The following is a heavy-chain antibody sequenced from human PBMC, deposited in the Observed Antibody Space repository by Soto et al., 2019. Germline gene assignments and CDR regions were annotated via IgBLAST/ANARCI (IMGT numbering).Heavy chain of an antibody. CDR2: ISYHGSNK. V-gene: IGHV3-30*18. J-gene: IGHJ4*02. CDR3: AKDDILFQEYSTSSYFDY. Sequence: QVQLVESGGGVVQPGMSLRLSCAASGFTFSGYAMHWVRQAPGKGLEWVAGISYHGSNKYYELSGEGRLTISRNNSKKTRYLQVTSLRAEDTAVYYCAKDDILFQEYSTSSYFDYWGQGTLVTVSS. CDR1: GFTFSGYA. D-gene: IGHD6-6*01.